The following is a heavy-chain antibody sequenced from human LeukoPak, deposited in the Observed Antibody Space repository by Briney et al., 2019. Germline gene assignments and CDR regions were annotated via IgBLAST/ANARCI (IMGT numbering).Heavy chain of an antibody. D-gene: IGHD1-26*01. V-gene: IGHV3-21*01. CDR3: AHNSGSPTYYFDS. CDR1: GCTFSSYS. J-gene: IGHJ4*02. Sequence: PGGSLSLSCAASGCTFSSYSMNWVRQPPGKGLEWVSSISSSSSYIYYADSVKGPITISRDNAKNSLYLQMNSLRGEDTAVYYCAHNSGSPTYYFDSWGQGNRGTVSS. CDR2: ISSSSSYI.